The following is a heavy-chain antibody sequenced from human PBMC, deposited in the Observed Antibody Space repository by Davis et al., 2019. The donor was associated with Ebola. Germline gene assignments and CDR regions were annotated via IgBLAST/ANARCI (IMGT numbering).Heavy chain of an antibody. CDR1: GAFVSSGGYS. CDR3: ARNFDRVGGD. D-gene: IGHD3-9*01. V-gene: IGHV4-61*08. CDR2: YYYTGST. J-gene: IGHJ4*02. Sequence: SETLSLTCAVSGAFVSSGGYSWIWIRQPPGKGLEWIAYYYYTGSTYYSPSLRGRVTISVDTSKNQFSLKLSSVTAADTAVYYCARNFDRVGGDWGQGTLVTVSS.